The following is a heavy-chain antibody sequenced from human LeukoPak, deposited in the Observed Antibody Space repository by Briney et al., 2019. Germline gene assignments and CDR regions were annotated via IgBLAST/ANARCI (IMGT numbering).Heavy chain of an antibody. V-gene: IGHV3-21*04. CDR2: ISSSSSYK. CDR1: GFTFSSYS. Sequence: PGGSLRLSCAASGFTFSSYSMNSVRQAPGKGREWVSSISSSSSYKYYADSVKGRFTISRDNDKNSLYLQMNSLRAGDTAEYRGAKGRNEDGDAALNYWGQGTLVTVSS. D-gene: IGHD4-17*01. J-gene: IGHJ4*02. CDR3: AKGRNEDGDAALNY.